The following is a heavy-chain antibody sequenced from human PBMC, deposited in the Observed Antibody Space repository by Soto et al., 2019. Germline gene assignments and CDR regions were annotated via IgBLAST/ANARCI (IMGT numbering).Heavy chain of an antibody. J-gene: IGHJ4*02. V-gene: IGHV3-23*01. CDR2: ISGSGGST. CDR1: GFTFSSYA. Sequence: EVQLLESGGGLVQPGGSLRLSCAASGFTFSSYAMSWVRQAPGKGLEWGSVISGSGGSTYYADSVKVRFTLSRDNSKKTLYLQMNSLRAEDTAVYYCAKREASLEYYDFWSGYYTGYWGQGTLVTVSS. CDR3: AKREASLEYYDFWSGYYTGY. D-gene: IGHD3-3*01.